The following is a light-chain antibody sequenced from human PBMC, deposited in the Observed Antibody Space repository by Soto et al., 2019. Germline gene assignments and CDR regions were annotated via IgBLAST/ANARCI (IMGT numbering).Light chain of an antibody. CDR2: DDG. V-gene: IGLV3-21*02. CDR3: QVWLTSSDYVL. J-gene: IGLJ2*01. CDR1: NIGSKS. Sequence: SYERTQSPSLSAAPGRTARITCGGNNIGSKSVQWYQQKPGQAPVLVVYDDGDRPSGIPERFSGSNSGNTATLTISRVEAGDEADYYCQVWLTSSDYVLFGGGNK.